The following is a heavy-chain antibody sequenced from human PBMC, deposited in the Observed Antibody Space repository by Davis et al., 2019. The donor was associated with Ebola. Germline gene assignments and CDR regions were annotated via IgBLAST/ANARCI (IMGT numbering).Heavy chain of an antibody. V-gene: IGHV3-48*04. D-gene: IGHD6-19*01. J-gene: IGHJ5*02. CDR2: ISSSGSTI. CDR1: GFTFSSYS. Sequence: GGSLRLSCAVSGFTFSSYSMNWVRQAPGKGLEWVSYISSSGSTIYYADSVKGRFTISRDNAKNSLYLQMNSLRAEDTAVYYCARHRIGYSSGWYYNWFDPWGQGTLVTVSS. CDR3: ARHRIGYSSGWYYNWFDP.